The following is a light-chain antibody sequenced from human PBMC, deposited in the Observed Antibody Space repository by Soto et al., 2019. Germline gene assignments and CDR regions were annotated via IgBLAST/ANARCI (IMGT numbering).Light chain of an antibody. CDR1: QSISSW. CDR2: KAS. V-gene: IGKV1-5*03. Sequence: IQITQSPSTLSASVGDRVTITCRASQSISSWLAWYQQKPGKAPKLLIYKASSLESGVPSRFSGSGSGTEFTLTISSLQPDDFATYYCQQYNSYPMYTFGQGTKV. J-gene: IGKJ2*01. CDR3: QQYNSYPMYT.